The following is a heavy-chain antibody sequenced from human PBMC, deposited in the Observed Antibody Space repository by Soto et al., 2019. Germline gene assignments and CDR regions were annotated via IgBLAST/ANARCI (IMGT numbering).Heavy chain of an antibody. V-gene: IGHV4-39*01. D-gene: IGHD2-2*01. CDR3: ARPTHIGDCSSTSCYDWLWFEP. CDR2: IYYSGST. Sequence: SETLSLTCTVSGGSISSSSYYWGWIRQPPGKGLEWIGSIYYSGSTYYNPSLKSRVTISVDTSKNQFSLKLSSVTAADTAVYYCARPTHIGDCSSTSCYDWLWFEPWGQGTLVTVSS. J-gene: IGHJ5*02. CDR1: GGSISSSSYY.